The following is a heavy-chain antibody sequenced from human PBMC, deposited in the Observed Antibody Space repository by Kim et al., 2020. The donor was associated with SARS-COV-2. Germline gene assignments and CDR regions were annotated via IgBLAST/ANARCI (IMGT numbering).Heavy chain of an antibody. J-gene: IGHJ4*02. V-gene: IGHV3-7*01. CDR2: DGSEK. CDR3: ERDYSD. Sequence: DGSEKYYEDSVECRFTITRDNAENSLYLQMNSLRAEDTAVYFCERDYSDWGQGTLVTVSS. D-gene: IGHD4-4*01.